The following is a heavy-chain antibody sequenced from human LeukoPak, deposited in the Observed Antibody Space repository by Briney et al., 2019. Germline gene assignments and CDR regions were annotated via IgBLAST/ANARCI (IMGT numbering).Heavy chain of an antibody. CDR1: GFTFSSYA. D-gene: IGHD6-6*01. J-gene: IGHJ4*02. Sequence: PGGSLRLSCAASGFTFSSYAMSWVRQAPGKGLEWVSAISGSGGSTYYADSVKGRFTISRDNSKNTLYLQMNSLRAEDTAVYYCAKDTVEYSSSSANYWGQGTLVTVSS. CDR2: ISGSGGST. CDR3: AKDTVEYSSSSANY. V-gene: IGHV3-23*01.